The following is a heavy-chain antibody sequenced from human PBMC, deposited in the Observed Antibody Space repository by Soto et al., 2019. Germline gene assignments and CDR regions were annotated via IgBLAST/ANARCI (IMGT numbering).Heavy chain of an antibody. CDR3: AKGGSGGYFDY. CDR2: ISGSGGST. J-gene: IGHJ4*02. D-gene: IGHD2-15*01. Sequence: VGSLRLSCAASGFTFSSYAMSWVRQAPGKGLEWVSAISGSGGSTYYADSVKGRFTISRDNSKNTLYLQMNSLRAEDTAVYYWAKGGSGGYFDYWGQGTLVTVSS. CDR1: GFTFSSYA. V-gene: IGHV3-23*01.